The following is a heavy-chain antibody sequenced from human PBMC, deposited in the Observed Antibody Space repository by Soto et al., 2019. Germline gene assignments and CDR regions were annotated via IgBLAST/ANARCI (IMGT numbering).Heavy chain of an antibody. J-gene: IGHJ6*02. D-gene: IGHD2-2*01. CDR2: IIPIFGTA. Sequence: SVKVSCKASGCTFISYAISWVRQAPGQGLEWMGGIIPIFGTANYAQKFQGRVTITADKSTSTAYMGLRSLRSEDTAVYYCARTYHAYGMDVWCQGTPVTV. V-gene: IGHV1-69*06. CDR3: ARTYHAYGMDV. CDR1: GCTFISYA.